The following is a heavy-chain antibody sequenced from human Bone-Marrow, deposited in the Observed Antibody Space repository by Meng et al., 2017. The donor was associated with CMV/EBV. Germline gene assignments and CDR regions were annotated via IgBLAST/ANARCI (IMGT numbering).Heavy chain of an antibody. V-gene: IGHV1-18*01. J-gene: IGHJ2*01. CDR2: ISDYNGNT. Sequence: ASVKVSCKASGYTFTSYGISWVRQAPGQGLEWMGWISDYNGNTNYAQKFQGRVTMTTDTSTSTDYMELRSLRSDDTAVYYCARFGGDPHVVVPAAIRVGMRYFDLWGRGTLVTVSS. D-gene: IGHD2-2*02. CDR1: GYTFTSYG. CDR3: ARFGGDPHVVVPAAIRVGMRYFDL.